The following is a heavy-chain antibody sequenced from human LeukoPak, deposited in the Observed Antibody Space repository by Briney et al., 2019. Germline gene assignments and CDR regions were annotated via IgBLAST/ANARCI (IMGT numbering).Heavy chain of an antibody. Sequence: KPSETLSLTCAVYGGSFSGYYWSWIRQPPGEGVEWIGEINHSGSTNYNPSLKSRVTISVDTSKNQFSLKLSSVTAADTAVYYCARGLYSNYFRWFDPWGQGTLVTVSS. CDR1: GGSFSGYY. J-gene: IGHJ5*02. CDR3: ARGLYSNYFRWFDP. V-gene: IGHV4-34*01. CDR2: INHSGST. D-gene: IGHD4-11*01.